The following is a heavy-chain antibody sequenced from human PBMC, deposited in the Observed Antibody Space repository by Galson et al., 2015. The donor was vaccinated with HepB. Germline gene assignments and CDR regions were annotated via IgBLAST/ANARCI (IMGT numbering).Heavy chain of an antibody. CDR1: GYSISSGYY. CDR3: ARVNGDYFYDYFDY. CDR2: IYHSGST. J-gene: IGHJ4*02. V-gene: IGHV4-38-2*02. Sequence: ETLSLTCTVSGYSISSGYYWGWIRQPPGKGLEWIGSIYHSGSTYYNPSLKSRVTISVDTSKNQFSLKLSSVTAADTAVYYCARVNGDYFYDYFDYWGQGTLVTVSS. D-gene: IGHD4-17*01.